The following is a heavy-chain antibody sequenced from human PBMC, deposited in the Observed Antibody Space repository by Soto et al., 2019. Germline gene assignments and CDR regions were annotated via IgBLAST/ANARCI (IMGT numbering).Heavy chain of an antibody. V-gene: IGHV4-59*01. CDR1: GGSISSYY. Sequence: PSETLSLTCTVSGGSISSYYWSWIRQPPGKGLEWIGYIYYSGSTNYNPSLKSRVTISVDTSKNQFSPKLSSVTAADTAVYYCARGYCSGGSCSPFDYWGQATLVTVSS. D-gene: IGHD2-15*01. CDR3: ARGYCSGGSCSPFDY. J-gene: IGHJ4*02. CDR2: IYYSGST.